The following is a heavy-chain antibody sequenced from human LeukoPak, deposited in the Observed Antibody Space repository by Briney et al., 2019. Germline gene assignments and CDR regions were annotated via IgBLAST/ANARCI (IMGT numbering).Heavy chain of an antibody. CDR1: GDSVSSNSAA. CDR3: ARGPGLRMGAFDI. J-gene: IGHJ3*02. D-gene: IGHD4-17*01. V-gene: IGHV6-1*01. CDR2: TYYRSEWYN. Sequence: SQTLSLTCAISGDSVSSNSAAWNWIRQSPSRGLEWLGRTYYRSEWYNDSAVSVQSRITINPDTSKNQFSLQLNSVTPEDAAVYFCARGPGLRMGAFDIWGQGTVVSVSS.